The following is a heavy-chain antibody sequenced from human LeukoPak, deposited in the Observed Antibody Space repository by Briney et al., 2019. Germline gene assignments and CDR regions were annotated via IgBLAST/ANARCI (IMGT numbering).Heavy chain of an antibody. CDR2: ISGSGGST. Sequence: GGSLRLSCAASGFTFSSYGMSWVRQAPGKGLEWVSAISGSGGSTYYADSVKGRFTISRDNSKNTLYLQMNSLRAEDTAVYYCARDNSVRDEAWWFNPWGQGTLVTVSS. V-gene: IGHV3-23*01. J-gene: IGHJ5*02. CDR1: GFTFSSYG. CDR3: ARDNSVRDEAWWFNP. D-gene: IGHD5-24*01.